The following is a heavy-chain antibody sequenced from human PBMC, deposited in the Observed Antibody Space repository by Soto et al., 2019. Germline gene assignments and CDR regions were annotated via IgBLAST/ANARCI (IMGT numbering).Heavy chain of an antibody. D-gene: IGHD3-10*01. V-gene: IGHV3-21*01. CDR1: GFTFSTYT. Sequence: EVQLVESGGGLVKPGGSLRLSCAASGFTFSTYTMNWVRQAPGQGLEWVSSISSSSSHIYYVDSVKGRFTISRDNAKKSLSLQMNSLRVEETAVYYCASLSNYREDYWGQGTLVTVYS. CDR3: ASLSNYREDY. CDR2: ISSSSSHI. J-gene: IGHJ4*02.